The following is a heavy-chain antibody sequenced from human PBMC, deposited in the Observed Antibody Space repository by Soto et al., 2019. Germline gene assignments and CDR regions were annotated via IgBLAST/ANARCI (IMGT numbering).Heavy chain of an antibody. CDR1: GYTFTSYG. CDR2: ISAYNGST. CDR3: AGYYYDSSGYLYFDY. J-gene: IGHJ4*02. V-gene: IGHV1-18*01. Sequence: GASVKVSCKASGYTFTSYGISWVRQAPGQGLEWMGWISAYNGSTNYAQKLQGRVTMTTDTSTSTAYMELRSLRSDDTAVYYCAGYYYDSSGYLYFDYWGQGTLVTVSS. D-gene: IGHD3-22*01.